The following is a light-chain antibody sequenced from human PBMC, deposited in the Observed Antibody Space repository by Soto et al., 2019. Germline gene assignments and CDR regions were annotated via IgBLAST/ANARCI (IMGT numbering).Light chain of an antibody. CDR1: SSNIGRNT. J-gene: IGLJ2*01. Sequence: QAVLTQPPSASGTPVQRVTISCSGSSSNIGRNTVNWYQQLPVTAPKLLIYSNNQRPSGVPDRFSGSKSGTSASLAISELQSEDEADYYGAAWDDSLNGPVFGGGTKLTVL. V-gene: IGLV1-44*01. CDR2: SNN. CDR3: AAWDDSLNGPV.